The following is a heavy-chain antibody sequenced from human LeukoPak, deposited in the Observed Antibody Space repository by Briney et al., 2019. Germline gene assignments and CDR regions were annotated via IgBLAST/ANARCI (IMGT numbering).Heavy chain of an antibody. CDR1: GGSISSGDYY. CDR2: IYYSGST. D-gene: IGHD5-18*01. V-gene: IGHV4-61*08. Sequence: PSQTLSLTCTVSGGSISSGDYYWSWIRQPPGKGLEWIGYIYYSGSTNYNPSLKSRVTISVDTYNNQFSLKLSSVTAADTAVYYCARDHSYGLDYWGQGTLVTVSS. J-gene: IGHJ4*02. CDR3: ARDHSYGLDY.